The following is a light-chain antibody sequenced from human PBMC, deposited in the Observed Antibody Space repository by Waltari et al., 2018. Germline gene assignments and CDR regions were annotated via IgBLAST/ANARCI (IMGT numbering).Light chain of an antibody. CDR1: QSLLDTNGDNY. Sequence: DVVMTQSTLSLPVTPGEPASISCRSSQSLLDTNGDNYLDWYLQKPGQSPQLLIYLGSNRASGVPDRFSGSGSGTDFTLKVSRVEAEDVGIYYCMQTLQTPRAFGPGTKVDIK. J-gene: IGKJ3*01. V-gene: IGKV2-28*01. CDR2: LGS. CDR3: MQTLQTPRA.